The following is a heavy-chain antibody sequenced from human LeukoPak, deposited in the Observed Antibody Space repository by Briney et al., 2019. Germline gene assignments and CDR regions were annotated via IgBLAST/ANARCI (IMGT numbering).Heavy chain of an antibody. Sequence: GESLRLSCAASGFSFTTYWMSWVRQAPGKGLEWVSGISGSGGRTYYADSVKGRFTISRDNSNHMLYLQMNSLIAEDTAIYYCAKDDDWLRFEHWGRGTPVSVSS. D-gene: IGHD5-12*01. J-gene: IGHJ4*02. CDR1: GFSFTTYW. CDR2: ISGSGGRT. CDR3: AKDDDWLRFEH. V-gene: IGHV3-23*01.